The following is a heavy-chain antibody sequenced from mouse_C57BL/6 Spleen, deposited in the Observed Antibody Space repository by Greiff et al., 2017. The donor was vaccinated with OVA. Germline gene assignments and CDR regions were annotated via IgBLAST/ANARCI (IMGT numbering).Heavy chain of an antibody. Sequence: QVQLQQPGAELVMPGASVKLSCKASGYTFTSYWMHWVKQRPGQGLEWIGEIDPSDSYTNYNQKFKGKSTLTVDKSSSTAYMQLSSLTSEDSAVYDCARGSSYVGAMDYWGQGTSVTVSS. J-gene: IGHJ4*01. CDR3: ARGSSYVGAMDY. CDR2: IDPSDSYT. D-gene: IGHD1-1*01. CDR1: GYTFTSYW. V-gene: IGHV1-69*01.